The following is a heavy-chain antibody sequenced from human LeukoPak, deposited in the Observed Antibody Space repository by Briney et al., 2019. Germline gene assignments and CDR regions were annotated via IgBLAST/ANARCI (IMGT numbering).Heavy chain of an antibody. CDR2: ISYEGSNK. CDR3: AKENQWFGELFRSEYFQH. CDR1: GFTFSSYG. Sequence: GGSLRLSCAASGFTFSSYGMHWVRQAPGKGLEWVAFISYEGSNKYYADSVKGRFTISRDNSKNTLYLQMNSLRAEDTAVYYCAKENQWFGELFRSEYFQHWGQGTLVTVSS. J-gene: IGHJ1*01. V-gene: IGHV3-30*18. D-gene: IGHD3-10*01.